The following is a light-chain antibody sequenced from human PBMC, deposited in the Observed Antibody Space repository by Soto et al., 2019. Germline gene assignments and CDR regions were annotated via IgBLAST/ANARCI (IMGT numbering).Light chain of an antibody. J-gene: IGLJ3*02. CDR2: DVS. CDR3: ISYTSSTTWV. CDR1: SSDVGGYNY. V-gene: IGLV2-14*01. Sequence: QSALTQPASVSGSPGQSIAISCTGSSSDVGGYNYVSWYQHHPGKGPKLMIYDVSTRPSGVSDRFSGSKSGNTASLTISGPQSEDEADYYCISYTSSTTWVFGGGTKLTVL.